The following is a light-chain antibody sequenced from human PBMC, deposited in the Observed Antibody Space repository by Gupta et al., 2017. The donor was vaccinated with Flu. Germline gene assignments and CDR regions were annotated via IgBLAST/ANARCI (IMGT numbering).Light chain of an antibody. J-gene: IGKJ1*01. CDR1: QSVLYSSNNKNY. CDR3: QQYYTTPQT. CDR2: WAS. V-gene: IGKV4-1*01. Sequence: DIVMTQSPDYLAVSLGESATINCKSSQSVLYSSNNKNYLAWYQQKPGQPPKLLIYWASTRESGVPDRFSGSGSGTDFTLTISSLQAEDVAVYYCQQYYTTPQTFGQGTKVEIK.